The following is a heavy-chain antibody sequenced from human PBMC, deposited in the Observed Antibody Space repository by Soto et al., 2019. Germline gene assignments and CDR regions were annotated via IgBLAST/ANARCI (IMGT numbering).Heavy chain of an antibody. Sequence: SETLSLTCTVSGGSISSSGYYWSWIRQRPGKGLEWIGYIYYTGTINYNPSLKSRLTISVDTSKNQFSLKLNSVTAADTAVYYCARDQGGYCSGGSCYEFWGQGTLVTVSS. CDR2: IYYTGTI. CDR3: ARDQGGYCSGGSCYEF. D-gene: IGHD2-15*01. V-gene: IGHV4-30-4*01. J-gene: IGHJ4*02. CDR1: GGSISSSGYY.